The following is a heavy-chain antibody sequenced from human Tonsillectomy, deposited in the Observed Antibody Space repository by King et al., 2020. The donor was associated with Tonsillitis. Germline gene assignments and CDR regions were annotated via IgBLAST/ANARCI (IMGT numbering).Heavy chain of an antibody. V-gene: IGHV1-69*12. D-gene: IGHD1/OR15-1a*01. CDR1: GGFFNTYA. CDR2: IVPLIAAA. CDR3: ARASAQNWNIGYFQH. J-gene: IGHJ1*01. Sequence: QLVQSGAEVKKPGSSVKVSCKASGGFFNTYAVNWVRQVPGQGLEWMGGIVPLIAAANYAQKFQGRVTISADESTSTAYMELSSLNSEDTATYYCARASAQNWNIGYFQHWGQGTQITVSA.